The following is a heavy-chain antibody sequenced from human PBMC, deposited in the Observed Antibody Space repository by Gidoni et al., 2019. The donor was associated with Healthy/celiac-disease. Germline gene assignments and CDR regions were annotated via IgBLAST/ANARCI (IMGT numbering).Heavy chain of an antibody. Sequence: EVQLLEYGGGLVQPGGSLRLSCAASGFTFSSYAMSWVRQAPGKGLEGVSAISGSGGSTYYADSVKGRFNISRDNSKNTLYLQMNSLMAEDTAVYYCAKGHDSSGLGSWYFDLWGRGTLVTVSS. CDR3: AKGHDSSGLGSWYFDL. J-gene: IGHJ2*01. CDR2: ISGSGGST. D-gene: IGHD3-22*01. V-gene: IGHV3-23*01. CDR1: GFTFSSYA.